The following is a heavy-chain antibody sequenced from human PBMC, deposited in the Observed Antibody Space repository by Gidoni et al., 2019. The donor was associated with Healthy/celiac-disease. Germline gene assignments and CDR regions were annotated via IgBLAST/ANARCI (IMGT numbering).Heavy chain of an antibody. J-gene: IGHJ1*01. CDR2: ISGSSGST. Sequence: EVQLLESGGGLVQPGGSLRLSCAASGFTFSSYAMSWVRQAPGKGLEWVSAISGSSGSTYYADSVKGRFTISRDNSKNTLYLQMNSLRAEDTAVYYCAKDDVAVAGFAEYFQHWGQGTLVTVSS. CDR3: AKDDVAVAGFAEYFQH. CDR1: GFTFSSYA. D-gene: IGHD6-19*01. V-gene: IGHV3-23*01.